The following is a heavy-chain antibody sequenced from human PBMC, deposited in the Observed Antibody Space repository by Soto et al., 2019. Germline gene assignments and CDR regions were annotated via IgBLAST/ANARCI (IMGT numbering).Heavy chain of an antibody. Sequence: VQLQESGPGLVKPSETLSLICTVSGGSISSDYSSWIRQPAGKGLAWIGRVYTSGYSNSNPSLKSRVTMSVDTSKKQSSLNLSSVTAADTAVYYCSRAPTTAGTVNWVDPWGQGTLVTVSS. J-gene: IGHJ5*02. CDR2: VYTSGYS. V-gene: IGHV4-4*07. D-gene: IGHD6-13*01. CDR3: SRAPTTAGTVNWVDP. CDR1: GGSISSDY.